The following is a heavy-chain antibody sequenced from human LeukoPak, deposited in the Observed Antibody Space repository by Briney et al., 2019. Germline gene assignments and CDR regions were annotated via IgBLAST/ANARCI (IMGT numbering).Heavy chain of an antibody. V-gene: IGHV3-48*03. CDR3: ARGPHFRVGSCYTGTVAN. CDR2: LNSGGSTI. J-gene: IGHJ4*02. CDR1: GFTVSSNE. D-gene: IGHD2-15*01. Sequence: GSLCCSCSASGFTVSSNEMDRLGPAPGLGLKGGSYLNSGGSTIHYAVSVRGRFTISRDNAKNSLYLQMNSLRAEETVVYHCARGPHFRVGSCYTGTVANWGQGALVTASS.